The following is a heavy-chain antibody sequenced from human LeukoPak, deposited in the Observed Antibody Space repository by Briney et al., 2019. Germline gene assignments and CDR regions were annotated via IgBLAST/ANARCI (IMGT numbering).Heavy chain of an antibody. V-gene: IGHV4-39*01. D-gene: IGHD5-18*01. CDR2: IYYSGST. CDR3: ARHGRYSYGYGNYYYYMDV. CDR1: GGSISSSSYY. J-gene: IGHJ6*03. Sequence: PSETLSLTCTVSGGSISSSSYYWGWIRQPPGKGLEWNGSIYYSGSTYYNPSLKSRVTISVDTSKNQFSLKLSSVTAADTAVYYCARHGRYSYGYGNYYYYMDVWGKGTTVTVSS.